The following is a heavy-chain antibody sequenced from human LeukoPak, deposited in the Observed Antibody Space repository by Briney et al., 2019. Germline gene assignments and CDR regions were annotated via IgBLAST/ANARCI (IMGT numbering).Heavy chain of an antibody. J-gene: IGHJ4*02. CDR1: GFTFSSYA. CDR2: ISVSGGST. CDR3: AKRDSSSRSLYY. V-gene: IGHV3-23*01. Sequence: SGGSLRLSCAASGFTFSSYAMSWVRQAPGKGLEWVSAISVSGGSTYYADSVQGRFTISRDNSKNTLYLQINSLRAEDTAVYFCAKRDSSSRSLYYWGQGTLVTVPS. D-gene: IGHD6-6*01.